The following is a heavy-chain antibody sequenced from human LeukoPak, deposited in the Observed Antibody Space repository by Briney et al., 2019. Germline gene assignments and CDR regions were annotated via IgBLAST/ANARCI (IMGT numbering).Heavy chain of an antibody. V-gene: IGHV3-30-3*01. Sequence: PGGSLRLSCAASGFTFTSYAMHWVRQAPGKGLEWVAVISYDGSNKYYADSVKGRFTISRDNSKNTLYLQMNSLRAEDTAVYYCARGDYDSSGWYIRGDFDYWGQGTLVTVSS. D-gene: IGHD6-19*01. CDR3: ARGDYDSSGWYIRGDFDY. J-gene: IGHJ4*02. CDR2: ISYDGSNK. CDR1: GFTFTSYA.